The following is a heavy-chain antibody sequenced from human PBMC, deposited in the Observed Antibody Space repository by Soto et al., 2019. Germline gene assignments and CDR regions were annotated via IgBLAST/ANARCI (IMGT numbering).Heavy chain of an antibody. CDR2: IIPIFGTA. CDR1: GGTFSSYA. CDR3: ARVGSAYYYGSGSYSPFDY. J-gene: IGHJ4*02. D-gene: IGHD3-10*01. V-gene: IGHV1-69*01. Sequence: QVQLVQSGAEVKKPGSSVKVSCKASGGTFSSYAISWVRQAPGQGLEWMGGIIPIFGTANYAQKFQCRVTITADESTSTAYMELSSLRSEDTAVYYCARVGSAYYYGSGSYSPFDYWGQGTLVTVSS.